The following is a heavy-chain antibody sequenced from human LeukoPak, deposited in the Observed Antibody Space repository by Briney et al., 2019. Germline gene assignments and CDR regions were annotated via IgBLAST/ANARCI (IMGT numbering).Heavy chain of an antibody. CDR3: AKDRGSGSYYGSDY. D-gene: IGHD3-10*01. V-gene: IGHV3-30*18. CDR1: GFTFSSYG. Sequence: GGSLRLSCAASGFTFSSYGMHWVRQAPGKGLEWVAVISYDGSNKYYADSVKGRFTISRDNSKNTLYLQMNSLRAEDTAVHYCAKDRGSGSYYGSDYWGQGTLVTVSS. CDR2: ISYDGSNK. J-gene: IGHJ4*02.